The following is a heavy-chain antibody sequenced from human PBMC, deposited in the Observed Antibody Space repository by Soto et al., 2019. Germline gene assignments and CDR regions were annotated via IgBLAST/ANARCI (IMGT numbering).Heavy chain of an antibody. CDR2: IYYSGST. CDR1: GGSISSGDYY. D-gene: IGHD3-10*01. CDR3: AVTWFGELNRSVLSASGPFDY. Sequence: PSETLSLTCTVSGGSISSGDYYWSWIRQPPGKGLEWIGYIYYSGSTYYNPSLKSRVTISVDTSKNQFSLKLSSVTAADTAVYYCAVTWFGELNRSVLSASGPFDYWGQGTLVTVSS. V-gene: IGHV4-30-4*01. J-gene: IGHJ4*02.